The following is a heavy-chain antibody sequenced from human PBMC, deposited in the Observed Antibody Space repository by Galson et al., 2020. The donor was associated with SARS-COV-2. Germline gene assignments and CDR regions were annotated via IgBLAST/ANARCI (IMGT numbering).Heavy chain of an antibody. CDR1: GFTFGDYA. D-gene: IGHD1-26*01. CDR2: IRSKAYGGKT. V-gene: IGHV3-49*03. J-gene: IGHJ4*02. CDR3: TSTGATVY. Sequence: GESLKISCTASGFTFGDYAMNWFRQAPGKGLEWVGFIRSKAYGGKTEYAASVKGRFTISRDDSKSIAYLHMNSLKTEDTAVYYCTSTGATVYWGQGTLVTVSS.